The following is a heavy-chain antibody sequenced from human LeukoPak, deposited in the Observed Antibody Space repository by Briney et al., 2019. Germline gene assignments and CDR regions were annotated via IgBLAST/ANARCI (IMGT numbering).Heavy chain of an antibody. J-gene: IGHJ3*02. Sequence: SETLSLTCTVSDDSISSYYWSWIPQPPREGTGASTNYNPSLKSRVTISVDTSKKQFSLNLRSVTAADTAVYYCARVGSYAFDIWGQGTVVTVSS. CDR3: ARVGSYAFDI. CDR1: DDSISSYY. V-gene: IGHV4-59*01. CDR2: AST.